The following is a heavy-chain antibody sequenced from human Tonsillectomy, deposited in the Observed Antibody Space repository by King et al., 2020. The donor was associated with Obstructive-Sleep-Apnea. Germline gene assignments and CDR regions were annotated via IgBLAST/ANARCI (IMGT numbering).Heavy chain of an antibody. CDR3: AKLGVYGDYVPDNYFDY. V-gene: IGHV3-30*18. CDR1: GFTFSSYG. D-gene: IGHD4-17*01. CDR2: ISYDGSNK. J-gene: IGHJ4*02. Sequence: VQLVESGGGVVQPGRSLRLSCAASGFTFSSYGMHWVRQAPGKGLEWVAVISYDGSNKYYADSVKGRFTISRDNSKNTLYLQMNSLRAEDTAVYYCAKLGVYGDYVPDNYFDYWGQGPLVTVSS.